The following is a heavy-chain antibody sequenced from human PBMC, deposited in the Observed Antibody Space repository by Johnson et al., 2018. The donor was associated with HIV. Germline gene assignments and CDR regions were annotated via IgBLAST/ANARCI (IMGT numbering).Heavy chain of an antibody. J-gene: IGHJ3*02. CDR2: IKSKTDGGTI. Sequence: VQLVESGGGVDQPGRSLRLSCAASGFTFNSYAMHWVCQAPGKGLEWVGRIKSKTDGGTIDYAAAVKGRFIISRDDSKNTLYLQMNGLKTEDTAVYYCTTMSALWFGDLHVFGDGFDIWGQGTMVAVSS. CDR3: TTMSALWFGDLHVFGDGFDI. CDR1: GFTFNSYA. V-gene: IGHV3-15*01. D-gene: IGHD3-10*01.